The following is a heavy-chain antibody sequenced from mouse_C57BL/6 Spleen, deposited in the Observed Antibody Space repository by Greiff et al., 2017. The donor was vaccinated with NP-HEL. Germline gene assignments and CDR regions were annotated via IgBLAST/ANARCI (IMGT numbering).Heavy chain of an antibody. Sequence: VQLQQPGAELVRPGSSVKLSCKASGYTFTSYWMDWVKQRPGQGLEWIGNIYPSDSETHYNQKFKDKATLTVDKSSSTAYMQLSSLTSEDSAVYYCARSYYGSSDAMDYWGQGTSVTVSS. V-gene: IGHV1-61*01. CDR2: IYPSDSET. CDR1: GYTFTSYW. CDR3: ARSYYGSSDAMDY. J-gene: IGHJ4*01. D-gene: IGHD1-1*01.